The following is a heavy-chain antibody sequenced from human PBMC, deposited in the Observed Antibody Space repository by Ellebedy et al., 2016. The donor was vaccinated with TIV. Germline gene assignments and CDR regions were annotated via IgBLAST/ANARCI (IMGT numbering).Heavy chain of an antibody. CDR3: ARDGGSDAFDI. D-gene: IGHD2-15*01. V-gene: IGHV3-7*01. CDR1: GFTFSSYW. Sequence: GGSLRLSCAASGFTFSSYWMSWVRQAPGKGLEWVANIKQDGSEKYYVDSVKGRFTISRDNSKNTLYLQMNSLRAEDTAVYYCARDGGSDAFDIWGQGTMVTVSS. CDR2: IKQDGSEK. J-gene: IGHJ3*02.